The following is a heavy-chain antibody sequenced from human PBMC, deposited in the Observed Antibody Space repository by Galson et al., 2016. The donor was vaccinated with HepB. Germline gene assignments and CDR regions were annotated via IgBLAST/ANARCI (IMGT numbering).Heavy chain of an antibody. J-gene: IGHJ2*01. V-gene: IGHV3-11*06. Sequence: SLRLSCAVSGFNFSDFYMIWIRQAPGKGLEWISYISSRSSYTNYADSVKGRFTISRGNAKNSLYLQMNSLRAEDTAVYYCARDPQLGSLWYFDLWGRGTLVTVSS. CDR1: GFNFSDFY. D-gene: IGHD1-1*01. CDR2: ISSRSSYT. CDR3: ARDPQLGSLWYFDL.